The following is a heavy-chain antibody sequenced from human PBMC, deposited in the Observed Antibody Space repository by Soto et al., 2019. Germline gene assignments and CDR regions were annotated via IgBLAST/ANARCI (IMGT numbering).Heavy chain of an antibody. V-gene: IGHV1-8*01. CDR3: ARGVSAGVDY. J-gene: IGHJ4*02. CDR2: MEPRTGRT. D-gene: IGHD1-26*01. Sequence: QVQLVQSGAEVREPGASVKVSCKASGYSFTSLDINWVRQTAGQGREWMGWMEPRTGRTGYAQKFQGRVTMTRDTSINTPYMELTTLTSDDTAFYYCARGVSAGVDYWGQGTLVIVSS. CDR1: GYSFTSLD.